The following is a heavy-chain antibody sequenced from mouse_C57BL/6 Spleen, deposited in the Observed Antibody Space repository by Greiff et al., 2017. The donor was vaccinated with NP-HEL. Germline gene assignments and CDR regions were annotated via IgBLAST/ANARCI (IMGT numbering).Heavy chain of an antibody. Sequence: QVQLQQPGAELVKPGASVKLSCKASGYTFTNYWIGWAKQRPGHGLEWIGDIYPGGGYTNYNEKFKGKATLTADKSSSTAYMQFSSLTSEDSAIYYCASTVVAKGYFDVWGTGTTVTVSS. V-gene: IGHV1-63*01. D-gene: IGHD1-1*01. CDR3: ASTVVAKGYFDV. CDR2: IYPGGGYT. J-gene: IGHJ1*03. CDR1: GYTFTNYW.